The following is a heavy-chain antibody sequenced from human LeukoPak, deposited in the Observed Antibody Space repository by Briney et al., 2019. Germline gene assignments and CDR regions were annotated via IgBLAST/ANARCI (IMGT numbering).Heavy chain of an antibody. CDR3: AREAAGTLWYYGMDV. J-gene: IGHJ6*02. Sequence: PGGSLRLSCAASGFLFSNYWMSWVRQAPGKGLEWVSAIYSGGTTYYADSVKGRFTISRDNSKNTLYLQMNSLRAEDTAVYYCAREAAGTLWYYGMDVWGQGTTVTVSS. CDR1: GFLFSNYW. V-gene: IGHV3-53*01. CDR2: IYSGGTT. D-gene: IGHD6-13*01.